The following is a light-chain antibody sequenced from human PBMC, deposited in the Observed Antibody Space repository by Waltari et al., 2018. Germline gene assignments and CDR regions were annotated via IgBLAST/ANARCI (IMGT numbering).Light chain of an antibody. Sequence: EIVLTQSPATLSLSPGERATLSCRASQIVSSYLAWYQPQPGQAPRLLSYDASNRATCTPARFSGSGSGTDFTLTISSLEPDDFAVYYCQQRTNGPPVTFGQGTRLDLK. CDR3: QQRTNGPPVT. J-gene: IGKJ5*01. V-gene: IGKV3-11*01. CDR2: DAS. CDR1: QIVSSY.